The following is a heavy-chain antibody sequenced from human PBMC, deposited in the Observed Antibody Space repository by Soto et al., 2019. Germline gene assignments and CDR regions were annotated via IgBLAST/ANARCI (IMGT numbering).Heavy chain of an antibody. Sequence: SDTLSLTCALSGGSISSYYWSWIRQPPGKGLEWIGYIYYSGSTNYNPSLKSRVTISVDTSKNQFSLKLSSVTAADTAVYYCARHGTPSSIAAARGNWFDPWGQGTLVTVSS. V-gene: IGHV4-59*08. CDR1: GGSISSYY. D-gene: IGHD6-13*01. J-gene: IGHJ5*02. CDR2: IYYSGST. CDR3: ARHGTPSSIAAARGNWFDP.